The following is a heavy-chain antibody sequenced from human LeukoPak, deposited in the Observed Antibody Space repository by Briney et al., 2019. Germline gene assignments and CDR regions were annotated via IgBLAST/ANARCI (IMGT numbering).Heavy chain of an antibody. D-gene: IGHD3-22*01. J-gene: IGHJ4*02. CDR1: GGSISSAGYY. CDR3: ASSPSGYWWNFDC. CDR2: IYYSGST. V-gene: IGHV4-39*01. Sequence: SETLSLTCTVSGGSISSAGYYWAWIRQPPGKGLEWIGSIYYSGSTYNNPSLKSRVTISVDTTKNQFSLKLTSVTAADTAVYYCASSPSGYWWNFDCWGQGTLVTVSS.